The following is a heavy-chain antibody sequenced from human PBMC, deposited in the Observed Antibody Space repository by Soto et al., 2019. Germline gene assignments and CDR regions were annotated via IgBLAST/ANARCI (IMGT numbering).Heavy chain of an antibody. D-gene: IGHD2-15*01. Sequence: SVKVSCKASGGTFSSYAISWVRQAPGQGLEWMGGIIPIFGTANYAQKFQGRVTITADESTSTAYMELSSLRSEDTAVYYCARGGYCSGGICVYYYYGMDVWGQGTTVTVSS. CDR3: ARGGYCSGGICVYYYYGMDV. J-gene: IGHJ6*02. CDR2: IIPIFGTA. V-gene: IGHV1-69*13. CDR1: GGTFSSYA.